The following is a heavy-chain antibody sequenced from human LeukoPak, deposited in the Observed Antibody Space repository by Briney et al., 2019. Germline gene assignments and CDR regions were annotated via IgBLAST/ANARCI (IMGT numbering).Heavy chain of an antibody. CDR3: ARVREECGGDCYWDDAFDI. CDR2: ISAYNGNT. CDR1: GYTFTSYG. Sequence: GASVKVSCKASGYTFTSYGISWVRQAPGQGLEWIGWISAYNGNTNYAQKLQGRVTMTTGTSTSTAYMELRSLRSDDTAVYYCARVREECGGDCYWDDAFDIWGQGTMVTVSS. D-gene: IGHD2-21*01. V-gene: IGHV1-18*01. J-gene: IGHJ3*02.